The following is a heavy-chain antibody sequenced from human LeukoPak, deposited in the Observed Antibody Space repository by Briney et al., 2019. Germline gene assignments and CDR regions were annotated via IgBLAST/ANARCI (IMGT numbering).Heavy chain of an antibody. J-gene: IGHJ4*02. D-gene: IGHD6-19*01. V-gene: IGHV4-4*02. CDR1: GGSISSSNW. Sequence: SGTLSLTCAVSGGSISSSNWWSWVRQPPGKGLEWIGEIYHSGSTNYNPSLKSRVTISVDKSKNQFSLKLSSVTAADTAVYYCASRRGIAVAGTHFDYWGQGTLVTVSS. CDR2: IYHSGST. CDR3: ASRRGIAVAGTHFDY.